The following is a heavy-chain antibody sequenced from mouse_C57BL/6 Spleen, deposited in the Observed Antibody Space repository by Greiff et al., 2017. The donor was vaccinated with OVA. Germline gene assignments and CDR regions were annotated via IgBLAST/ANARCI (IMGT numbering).Heavy chain of an antibody. J-gene: IGHJ3*01. CDR2: IDPENGDT. D-gene: IGHD1-1*01. CDR3: TTRRHGSIQFAY. CDR1: GFNIKDDY. Sequence: VQLQQSGAELVRPGASVKLSCTASGFNIKDDYMHWVKQRPEQGLEWIGWIDPENGDTEYASKFQGKATITADTSSNTAYLQLSSLTSDDTAVYYCTTRRHGSIQFAYWGQGTLVTVSA. V-gene: IGHV14-4*01.